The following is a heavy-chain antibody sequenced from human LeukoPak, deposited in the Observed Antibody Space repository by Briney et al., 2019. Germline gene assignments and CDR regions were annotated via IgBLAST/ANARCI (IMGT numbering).Heavy chain of an antibody. J-gene: IGHJ4*02. CDR1: GYTFTSYY. CDR2: INPSGGST. CDR3: ARGTGYYDSSGYYLFDY. D-gene: IGHD3-22*01. V-gene: IGHV1-46*01. Sequence: ASVKVSCKASGYTFTSYYMHWVRQAPGQGLGWMGRINPSGGSTSYAQKFQGRVTMTRDTSTSTVYMELSSLRSEDTAVYYCARGTGYYDSSGYYLFDYWGQGTLVTVSS.